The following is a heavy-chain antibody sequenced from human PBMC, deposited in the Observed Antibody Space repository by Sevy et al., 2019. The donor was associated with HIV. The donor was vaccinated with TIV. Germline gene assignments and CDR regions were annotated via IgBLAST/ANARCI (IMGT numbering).Heavy chain of an antibody. CDR3: VKGRGGY. J-gene: IGHJ4*02. CDR2: IKEDGSDK. Sequence: GGSLRLSCAASGLTFSNSWMGWVRQAPGKGLEWVATIKEDGSDKYYVDSVKGRFIASRDNTKNSVFLQMNSLRDEDTAVYYCVKGRGGYWGQGALVTVSS. V-gene: IGHV3-7*01. D-gene: IGHD3-16*01. CDR1: GLTFSNSW.